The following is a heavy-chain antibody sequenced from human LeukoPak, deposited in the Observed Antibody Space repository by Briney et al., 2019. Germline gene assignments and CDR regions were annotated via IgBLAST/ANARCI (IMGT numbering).Heavy chain of an antibody. J-gene: IGHJ5*02. V-gene: IGHV1-2*02. Sequence: ASVKVSCKASGYTFTGYYMHWVRQAPGQGLEWVGWINPNSGGTNYAQKFQGRVTMTRDTSISTAYMELSRLRSDDTAVYYCARRIRNVNWFDPWGQGTLVTVSS. CDR1: GYTFTGYY. CDR2: INPNSGGT. CDR3: ARRIRNVNWFDP. D-gene: IGHD2/OR15-2a*01.